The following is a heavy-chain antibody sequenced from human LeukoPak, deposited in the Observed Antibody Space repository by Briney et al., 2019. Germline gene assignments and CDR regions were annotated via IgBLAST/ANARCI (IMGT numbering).Heavy chain of an antibody. CDR3: VRAFDY. Sequence: GGSLRLSCAASGFTFSSYWMHWVRQAPGKGLVWVSRIKSDGSSTNYADSVKGRFTISRDSAKNTVYLQMNSLRAEDTAVYYCVRAFDYWGQGTLVTVSS. J-gene: IGHJ4*02. V-gene: IGHV3-74*01. CDR2: IKSDGSST. CDR1: GFTFSSYW.